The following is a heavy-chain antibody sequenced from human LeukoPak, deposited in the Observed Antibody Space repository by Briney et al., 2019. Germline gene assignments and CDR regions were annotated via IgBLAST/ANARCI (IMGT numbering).Heavy chain of an antibody. J-gene: IGHJ3*02. D-gene: IGHD6-13*01. Sequence: GGSLRLSCAASEFSVGSNYMTWVRQAPGKGLEWVSSISSSSSYIYYADSVKGRFTISRDNAKNSLYLQMNSLRAEDTAVYYCARPLRGGEQQLVCDAFDIWGQGTMVTVSS. CDR2: ISSSSSYI. V-gene: IGHV3-21*01. CDR3: ARPLRGGEQQLVCDAFDI. CDR1: EFSVGSNY.